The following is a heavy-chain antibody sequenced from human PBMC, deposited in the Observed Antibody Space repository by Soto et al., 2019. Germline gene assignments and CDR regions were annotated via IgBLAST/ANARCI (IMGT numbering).Heavy chain of an antibody. Sequence: ASVKVSCKTSGYTFTSFDFSWVRQAPGQGLEWIGSIGAYSGNTNYAQNFQGRVTMTTDTSTSTAYMDLRSLRSEDTAVYYCARALEGRIAAAGFFDYWGQGTLVTVS. J-gene: IGHJ4*02. V-gene: IGHV1-18*01. CDR2: IGAYSGNT. CDR3: ARALEGRIAAAGFFDY. CDR1: GYTFTSFD. D-gene: IGHD6-13*01.